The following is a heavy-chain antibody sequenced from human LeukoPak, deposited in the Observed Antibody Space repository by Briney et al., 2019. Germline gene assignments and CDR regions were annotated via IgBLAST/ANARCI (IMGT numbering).Heavy chain of an antibody. CDR1: GFTFSHYA. CDR2: ISTNRGIT. Sequence: PGGSLRLSCSASGFTFSHYAINWVRQPPGKGLEYVSAISTNRGITYYADSVKGRFTISRDNSKDTLYLQTSSLRAEDTAVYYCVRSDFWGQGTLVTVSS. CDR3: VRSDF. D-gene: IGHD4-17*01. J-gene: IGHJ4*02. V-gene: IGHV3-64D*09.